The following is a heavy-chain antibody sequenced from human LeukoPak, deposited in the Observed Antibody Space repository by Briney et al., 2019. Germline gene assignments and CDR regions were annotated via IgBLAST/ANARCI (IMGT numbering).Heavy chain of an antibody. Sequence: PGGSLRLSCAASGFTFDDYAMHWVRQAPGKGLEWVSGISWNSGSIGYADSVKGRFTISRDNAKNSLYLQMNSLRAEDTTLYYCAKKGGLLWFGELSPGAFDIWGQGTMVTVSS. CDR1: GFTFDDYA. CDR3: AKKGGLLWFGELSPGAFDI. CDR2: ISWNSGSI. J-gene: IGHJ3*02. D-gene: IGHD3-10*01. V-gene: IGHV3-9*01.